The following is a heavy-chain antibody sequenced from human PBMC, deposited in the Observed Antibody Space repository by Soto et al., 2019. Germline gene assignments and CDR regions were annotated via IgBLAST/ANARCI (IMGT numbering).Heavy chain of an antibody. V-gene: IGHV5-51*01. J-gene: IGHJ3*02. CDR1: GYSFTSYW. D-gene: IGHD5-18*01. CDR3: ARHGNTAMVILSAFDI. CDR2: IYPGDSDT. Sequence: GESLKISCKGSGYSFTSYWIGWVRQMPGKGLEWMGNIYPGDSDTRYSPSFQGQVTISADKSISTAYLQWSSLKASDTAMYYCARHGNTAMVILSAFDIWDQGTMFTVSS.